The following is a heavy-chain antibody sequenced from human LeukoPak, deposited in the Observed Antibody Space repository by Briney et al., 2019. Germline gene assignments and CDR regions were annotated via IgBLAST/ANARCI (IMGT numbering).Heavy chain of an antibody. D-gene: IGHD4-17*01. V-gene: IGHV3-23*01. J-gene: IGHJ3*02. CDR1: GFTFSSYA. CDR2: ISGSGGST. Sequence: PGASLRLSCAASGFTFSSYAMSWVRQAPGRGLEWVLAISGSGGSTYYADSVKGRFTISRDNPKNTLYLQMNSLRAEDTTVYYCAKDLGFSTVTTFRIWGQGTMVTVSS. CDR3: AKDLGFSTVTTFRI.